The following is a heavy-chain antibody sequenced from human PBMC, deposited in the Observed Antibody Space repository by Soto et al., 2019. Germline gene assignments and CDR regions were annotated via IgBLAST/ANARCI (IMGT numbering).Heavy chain of an antibody. J-gene: IGHJ3*02. CDR3: ARDPNTGEYIRLGNEPDVFDI. CDR2: IWYDGSNK. D-gene: IGHD4-17*01. V-gene: IGHV3-33*01. CDR1: GFTFSSYG. Sequence: QVQLVESGGGVVQPGRSLRLSCAASGFTFSSYGMHWVRQAPGKGLEWLAVIWYDGSNKYYADSVKGRFTISRDNSKNTLYLQMNSLRAEDTAVYHCARDPNTGEYIRLGNEPDVFDIWGQGTMVTVSS.